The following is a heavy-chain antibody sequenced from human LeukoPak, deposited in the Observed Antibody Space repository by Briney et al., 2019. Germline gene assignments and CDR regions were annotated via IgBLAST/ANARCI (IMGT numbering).Heavy chain of an antibody. D-gene: IGHD3-22*01. CDR1: GFTFSNYA. Sequence: GGSLRLSCAASGFTFSNYAMSWVRQAPGRGLEWVAVISASSYSTSYADSVKGRFTISRDNSKNTLYLQMNSLRAEDTAVYYCARSPQMDITMIGRVWWGQGTLVTVSS. J-gene: IGHJ4*02. V-gene: IGHV3-23*01. CDR3: ARSPQMDITMIGRVW. CDR2: ISASSYST.